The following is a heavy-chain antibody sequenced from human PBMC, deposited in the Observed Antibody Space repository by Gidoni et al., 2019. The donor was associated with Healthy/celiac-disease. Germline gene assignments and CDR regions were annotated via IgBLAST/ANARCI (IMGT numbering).Heavy chain of an antibody. Sequence: EVQLVQSGAEVKKPGEALRISCNGSGYSSISHWNSWVSQMPGKGLDWRGRIELLDSYPNYSPSFQGHVTISADKSISTAYLQWSSLKASDTAMYYCARLRNYYDSSGYYLDAFDIWGQGTMVTVSS. CDR3: ARLRNYYDSSGYYLDAFDI. CDR2: IELLDSYP. J-gene: IGHJ3*02. D-gene: IGHD3-22*01. CDR1: GYSSISHW. V-gene: IGHV5-10-1*01.